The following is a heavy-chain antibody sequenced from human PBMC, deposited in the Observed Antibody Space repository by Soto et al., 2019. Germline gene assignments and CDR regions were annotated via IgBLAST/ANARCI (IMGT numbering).Heavy chain of an antibody. J-gene: IGHJ4*02. Sequence: SSVKVSCKASGGTFSSYAISWVRQAPGQGLEWMGGIIPIFGTANYAQKFQGRVTITADESTSTAYMELSSLRSEDTAVYYCARVPQQWPDGFYFDYWGQGTLVTVSS. V-gene: IGHV1-69*13. CDR3: ARVPQQWPDGFYFDY. D-gene: IGHD6-19*01. CDR2: IIPIFGTA. CDR1: GGTFSSYA.